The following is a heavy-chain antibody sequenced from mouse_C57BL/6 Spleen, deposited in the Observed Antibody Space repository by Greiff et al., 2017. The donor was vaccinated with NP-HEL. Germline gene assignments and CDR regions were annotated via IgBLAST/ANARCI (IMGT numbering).Heavy chain of an antibody. V-gene: IGHV1-26*01. Sequence: VQLQQSGPELVKPGASVKISCKASGYTFTDYYMNWVKQSHGKSLEWIGDINPNNGGTSYNQKFKGKATLTVDKSSSTAYMELRSLTSEDSAVYYCARFVYAMDYWGQGTSVTVSS. CDR3: ARFVYAMDY. J-gene: IGHJ4*01. CDR2: INPNNGGT. CDR1: GYTFTDYY.